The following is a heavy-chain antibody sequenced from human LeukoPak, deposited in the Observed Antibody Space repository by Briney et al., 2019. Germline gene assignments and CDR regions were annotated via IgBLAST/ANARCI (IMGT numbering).Heavy chain of an antibody. J-gene: IGHJ4*02. CDR3: ARDRYYDSSGYQDY. CDR1: GFTFSDYY. D-gene: IGHD3-22*01. CDR2: ISKNGKTI. V-gene: IGHV3-11*04. Sequence: PGGSLRLSCAASGFTFSDYYMSWIRQAPGKGLEWLSYISKNGKTIYYADSVKGRFTISRDNSKNTLYLQMNSLRAEDTAVYYCARDRYYDSSGYQDYWGQGTLVTVSS.